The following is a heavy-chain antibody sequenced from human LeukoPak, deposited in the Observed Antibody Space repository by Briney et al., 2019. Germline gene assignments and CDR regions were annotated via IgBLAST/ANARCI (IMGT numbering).Heavy chain of an antibody. CDR3: AKDHVRFPPYQLLSH. J-gene: IGHJ4*02. Sequence: GRSLRLSCAASGFTFSSYGMHWVRQAPGKGLEWVAVISYEGSNKNYADSVKGRFTISRDNSKNTLYLQMNSLRAEDTAVYYCAKDHVRFPPYQLLSHWGQGTLVTVSS. CDR2: ISYEGSNK. V-gene: IGHV3-30*18. D-gene: IGHD2-2*01. CDR1: GFTFSSYG.